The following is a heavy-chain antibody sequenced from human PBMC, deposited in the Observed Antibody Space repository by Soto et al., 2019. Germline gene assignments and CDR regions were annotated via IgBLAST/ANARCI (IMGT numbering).Heavy chain of an antibody. Sequence: SGPTLVNPTQTLTLTCTFSGFSLSTIGLSVSWIRQPPGKALEWLALIDWNDDKYYNTSLETRLTISMDTSKNQVVLTVTDVDPVDTATYYCAHRTDSSGHSMDYWGQGTLVPVSS. J-gene: IGHJ4*02. CDR1: GFSLSTIGLS. V-gene: IGHV2-70*12. CDR3: AHRTDSSGHSMDY. CDR2: IDWNDDK. D-gene: IGHD3-22*01.